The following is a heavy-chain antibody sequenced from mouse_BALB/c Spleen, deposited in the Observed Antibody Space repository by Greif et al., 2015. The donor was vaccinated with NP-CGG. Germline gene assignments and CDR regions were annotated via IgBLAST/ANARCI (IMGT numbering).Heavy chain of an antibody. CDR1: GFTFSSYY. Sequence: DVMLVESGGGLVKLGGSLKLSCAASGFTFSSYYMSWVRQTPEKRLELVAATNSNGGSTYYPDTVKGRFTISRDNAKNTLYLQMSSLRSEDTALYYCARGGLRGAMDYWGHGTSVTVSS. V-gene: IGHV5-6-2*01. CDR3: ARGGLRGAMDY. D-gene: IGHD2-2*01. J-gene: IGHJ4*01. CDR2: TNSNGGST.